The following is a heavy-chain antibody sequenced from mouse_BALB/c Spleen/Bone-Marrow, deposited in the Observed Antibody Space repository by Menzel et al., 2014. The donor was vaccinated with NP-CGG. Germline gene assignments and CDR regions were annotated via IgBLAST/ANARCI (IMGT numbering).Heavy chain of an antibody. CDR3: ARGRWYY. J-gene: IGHJ2*01. CDR2: VNPNIGGT. D-gene: IGHD2-3*01. Sequence: VQLQQSGPELVKPGASVKISCKTSGYTFSDYTLHWVKQSHGKSLEWIGGVNPNIGGTSYNQKFKGKASLTVNKSSTTAYMELRCLTSDDSAVYYCARGRWYYWGQGTTLTVSS. CDR1: GYTFSDYT. V-gene: IGHV1-22*01.